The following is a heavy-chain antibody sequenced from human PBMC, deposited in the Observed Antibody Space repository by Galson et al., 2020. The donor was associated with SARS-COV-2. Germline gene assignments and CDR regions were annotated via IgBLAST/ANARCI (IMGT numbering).Heavy chain of an antibody. D-gene: IGHD2-15*01. CDR3: ARNGRDCSGGICYGAEYFQH. Sequence: GESLKISCAASGFSFSDCYMSWIRQATGKGLEWVSYISSSGRYTNYADSVKGRFTISRDNAKNSQYLQMNSLRAEDTAVYYCARNGRDCSGGICYGAEYFQHWGQGTRVTVSS. J-gene: IGHJ1*01. CDR1: GFSFSDCY. V-gene: IGHV3-11*06. CDR2: ISSSGRYT.